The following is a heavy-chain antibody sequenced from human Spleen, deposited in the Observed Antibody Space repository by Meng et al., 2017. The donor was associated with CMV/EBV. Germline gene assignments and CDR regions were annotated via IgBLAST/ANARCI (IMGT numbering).Heavy chain of an antibody. CDR3: ARTALIPGIVGANTPFDY. V-gene: IGHV1-2*02. Sequence: ASVKVSCKASGYTFTDHYFHWVRQAPGQGLEWMGWIYPNSGGTHYAQKFQGRLTVTTDTSISTGYMELSSLGSDDTAVYYCARTALIPGIVGANTPFDYWGQGTLVTVSS. CDR1: GYTFTDHY. D-gene: IGHD1-26*01. J-gene: IGHJ4*02. CDR2: IYPNSGGT.